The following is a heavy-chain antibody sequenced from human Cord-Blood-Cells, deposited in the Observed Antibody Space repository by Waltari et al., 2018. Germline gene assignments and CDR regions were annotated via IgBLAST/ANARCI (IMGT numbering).Heavy chain of an antibody. D-gene: IGHD4-17*01. CDR1: GFTVLSNY. CDR2: IYSGGST. V-gene: IGHV3-53*02. J-gene: IGHJ2*01. Sequence: EVQLVETGGGLIQPGGSLRLPCAASGFTVLSNYISWVRQAPGKGLEWVSVIYSGGSTYYADSVKGRFTISRDNSKNTLYLQMNSLRAEDTAVYYCARVGYGDYWYFDLWGRGTLVTVSS. CDR3: ARVGYGDYWYFDL.